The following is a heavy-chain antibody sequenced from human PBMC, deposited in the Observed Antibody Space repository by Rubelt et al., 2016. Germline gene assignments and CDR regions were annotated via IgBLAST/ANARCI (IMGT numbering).Heavy chain of an antibody. D-gene: IGHD6-13*01. V-gene: IGHV3-53*01. CDR3: ARRSSSLAY. J-gene: IGHJ4*02. Sequence: GGSTYYADSVKGRITISRDNSKNTLYLQMNSLRAEDTAVYYCARRSSSLAYWGQGTLVTVSS. CDR2: GGST.